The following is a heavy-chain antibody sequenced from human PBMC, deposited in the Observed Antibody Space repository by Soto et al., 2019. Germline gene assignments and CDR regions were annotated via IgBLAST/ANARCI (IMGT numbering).Heavy chain of an antibody. J-gene: IGHJ2*01. CDR2: TVPIFGTP. D-gene: IGHD1-1*01. CDR1: GGSFTTYP. Sequence: QVQLVQSEAEVRNPGSSVKVSCKVSGGSFTTYPISWVRQPPGQGLEWMGATVPIFGTPNYALKFQDRVTIAADSSTTTVSMELRGLKSEDTAVYYCAREFYTSTWNNVTDFDPWRRGTLVAVSS. CDR3: AREFYTSTWNNVTDFDP. V-gene: IGHV1-69*06.